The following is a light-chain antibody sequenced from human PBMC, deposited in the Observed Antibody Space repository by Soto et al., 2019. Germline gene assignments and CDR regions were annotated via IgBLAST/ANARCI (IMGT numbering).Light chain of an antibody. V-gene: IGKV1-27*01. CDR1: QGISNY. CDR3: QHYNSYSEA. Sequence: DIQMTQSPSSLSASVGDRVAITCRTSQGISNYLAWYQQKSGKPPKLLIYLASTLRSGDSPRFSVSRSGTDFTLTISSLQPEDVATYYCQHYNSYSEAFGQGTKVELK. CDR2: LAS. J-gene: IGKJ1*01.